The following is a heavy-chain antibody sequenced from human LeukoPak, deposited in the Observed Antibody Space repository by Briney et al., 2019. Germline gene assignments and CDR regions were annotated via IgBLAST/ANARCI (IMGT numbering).Heavy chain of an antibody. Sequence: ASVKVSCKASGYTFTSYGISWVRQAPGQGLEWMGWINPNSGGTNCAQKFQGRVTMTRDTSSSAAYMELSGLRFDDTAIYYCASTYSTGWNFEYWGQGTLVTVSS. CDR2: INPNSGGT. D-gene: IGHD2-8*02. V-gene: IGHV1-2*02. CDR1: GYTFTSYG. CDR3: ASTYSTGWNFEY. J-gene: IGHJ4*02.